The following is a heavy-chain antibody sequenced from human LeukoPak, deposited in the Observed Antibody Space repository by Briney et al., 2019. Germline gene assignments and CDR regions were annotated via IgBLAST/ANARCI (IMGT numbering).Heavy chain of an antibody. CDR3: ARHSYYYYYYGMDV. Sequence: GESLKISCMGSGYTFTTYWIAWVRQMPGKGLEWVGIIYPGDSTITYSPAFQGQVTISADKSISTAYLQWSSLKASDTAMYYCARHSYYYYYYGMDVWGQGTTVTVSS. V-gene: IGHV5-51*01. CDR1: GYTFTTYW. J-gene: IGHJ6*02. CDR2: IYPGDSTI.